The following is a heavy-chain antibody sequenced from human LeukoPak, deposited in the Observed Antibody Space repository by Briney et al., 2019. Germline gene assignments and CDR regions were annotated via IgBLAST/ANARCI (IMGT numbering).Heavy chain of an antibody. CDR3: ASSRSSSGWSLIDY. Sequence: SETLSLTCTVSGCSINSYYWSWIRQPPGKGLEWVGYIYYSGSTNYKPSLKRRVTISVDPYKNQFSLKVSSVTAADTAVYSCASSRSSSGWSLIDYWGQGALVTVSS. V-gene: IGHV4-59*01. CDR1: GCSINSYY. CDR2: IYYSGST. J-gene: IGHJ4*02. D-gene: IGHD6-19*01.